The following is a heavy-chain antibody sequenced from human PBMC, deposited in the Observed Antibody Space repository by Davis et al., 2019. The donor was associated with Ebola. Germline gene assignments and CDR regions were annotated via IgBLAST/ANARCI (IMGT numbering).Heavy chain of an antibody. D-gene: IGHD1-1*01. CDR1: GYTFTSYG. Sequence: ASVKVSCKASGYTFTSYGIGWVRQAPGQGLEWMGWISAYNGNTNYAQKPQGRVTMTTDTSTSTAYMELRSLRSDDTAVYYCARLVGGTGGYGMDVWGQGTTVTVSS. V-gene: IGHV1-18*01. CDR2: ISAYNGNT. CDR3: ARLVGGTGGYGMDV. J-gene: IGHJ6*02.